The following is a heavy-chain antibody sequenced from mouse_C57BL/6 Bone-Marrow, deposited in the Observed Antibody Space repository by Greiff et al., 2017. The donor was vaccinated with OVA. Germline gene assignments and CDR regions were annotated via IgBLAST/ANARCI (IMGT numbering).Heavy chain of an antibody. D-gene: IGHD1-1*01. J-gene: IGHJ1*03. V-gene: IGHV1-55*01. Sequence: VQLQQPGAELVKPGASVKMSCKASGYTFTSYWITWVKQRPGQGLEWIGDIYPGSGSTNYNEKFKSKATLTVDTSSSTAYMQLSSLTSEDSAVDYCARGYYGSWYFGVWDTGTAVTVSS. CDR1: GYTFTSYW. CDR3: ARGYYGSWYFGV. CDR2: IYPGSGST.